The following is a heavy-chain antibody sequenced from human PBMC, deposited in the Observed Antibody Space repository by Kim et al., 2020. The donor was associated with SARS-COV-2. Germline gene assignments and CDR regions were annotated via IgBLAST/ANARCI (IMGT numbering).Heavy chain of an antibody. J-gene: IGHJ6*02. V-gene: IGHV4-59*09. CDR3: AGGSYYYYGMDV. Sequence: NSTPSLKGRVTISVDTSKNQFSRQLSSVTAADTADYYCAGGSYYYYGMDVWGQGTTVTVSS.